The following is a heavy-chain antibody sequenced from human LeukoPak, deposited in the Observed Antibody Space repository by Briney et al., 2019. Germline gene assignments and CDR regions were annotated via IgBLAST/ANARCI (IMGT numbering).Heavy chain of an antibody. V-gene: IGHV4-59*01. CDR1: GGSISSYY. CDR2: MYYSGST. CDR3: ARGPRGYSYGYLGY. J-gene: IGHJ4*02. D-gene: IGHD5-18*01. Sequence: SETLSLTCTVSGGSISSYYWSWLRQPPGKGLEGGGYMYYSGSTNYNPSLKRRVTISVDTSKNQFSLKLSSVTAADTAVYYCARGPRGYSYGYLGYWGQGTLVTVSS.